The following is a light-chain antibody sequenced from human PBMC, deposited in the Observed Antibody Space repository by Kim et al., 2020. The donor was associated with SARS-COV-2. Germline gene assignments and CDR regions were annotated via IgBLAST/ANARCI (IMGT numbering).Light chain of an antibody. Sequence: EIVLTQSPGTLSLSPGDSATLSCRASQSVASNHLAWFQQKPGQAPRLLIYGTSSRAPAIPDRFSASGSGTDFTLTISRLEPEDFAIYYCQQYDRPPYTFGQGTKLEI. CDR2: GTS. CDR1: QSVASNH. J-gene: IGKJ2*01. CDR3: QQYDRPPYT. V-gene: IGKV3-20*01.